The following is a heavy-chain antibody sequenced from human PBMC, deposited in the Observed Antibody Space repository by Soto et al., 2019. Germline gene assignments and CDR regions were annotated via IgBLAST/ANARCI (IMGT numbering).Heavy chain of an antibody. Sequence: SVKVSCKASGGTFSNYAINWVRQAPGLGLEWMGQITPMVGTARHARKFQGRVTIHADEGADTVFMSLSGLRSEDTAVYYCARRIHGYNSAFDLWGQGTLVTVSS. J-gene: IGHJ3*01. V-gene: IGHV1-69*13. CDR3: ARRIHGYNSAFDL. CDR2: ITPMVGTA. CDR1: GGTFSNYA. D-gene: IGHD5-12*01.